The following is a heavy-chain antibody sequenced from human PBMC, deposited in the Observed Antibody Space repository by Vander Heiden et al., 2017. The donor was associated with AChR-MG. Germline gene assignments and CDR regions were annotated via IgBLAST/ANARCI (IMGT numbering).Heavy chain of an antibody. D-gene: IGHD3-3*01. V-gene: IGHV1-8*01. Sequence: QVQLVQSGAEVKKPGASVKVSCKASGYTFTSYDINWVRQATGQGLEWMGWMNPNSGNTGYAQKFQGRVTMTRNTSISTAYMELSSLRSEDTAVYYCARAMRRNYDFWSGYYTNYYYMDVWGKGTTVTVSS. CDR1: GYTFTSYD. CDR2: MNPNSGNT. CDR3: ARAMRRNYDFWSGYYTNYYYMDV. J-gene: IGHJ6*03.